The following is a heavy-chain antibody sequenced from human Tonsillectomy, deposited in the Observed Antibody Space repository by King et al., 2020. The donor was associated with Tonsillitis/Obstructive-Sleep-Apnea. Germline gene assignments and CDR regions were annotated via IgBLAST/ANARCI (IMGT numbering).Heavy chain of an antibody. CDR2: IYPDDSNT. V-gene: IGHV5-51*01. J-gene: IGHJ5*02. CDR3: ARLISVAGTDNWFDP. Sequence: QLVQSGAEVKKPGESLKISCKGSGYSFTTYWIGWGRQMPGKGLEWMGIIYPDDSNTRYSPSFQGQVTISADKSISTAYLQWSSLKASDTAMYYCARLISVAGTDNWFDPWGQGTLVTVSS. D-gene: IGHD6-19*01. CDR1: GYSFTTYW.